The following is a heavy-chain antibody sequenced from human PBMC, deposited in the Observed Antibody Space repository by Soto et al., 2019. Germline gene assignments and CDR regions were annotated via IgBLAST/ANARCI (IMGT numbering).Heavy chain of an antibody. CDR1: GYTLNEVA. CDR3: TTYHGDYNFDH. J-gene: IGHJ5*02. D-gene: IGHD4-17*01. V-gene: IGHV1-24*01. Sequence: ASVKVSCKVSGYTLNEVAMHWVRQAPGKGLEWLGGFDPDETETIYAQHFQGRVTMTEDTSTDTVYMELSSLRSEDTALYFCTTYHGDYNFDHWGQGTLVTVSS. CDR2: FDPDETET.